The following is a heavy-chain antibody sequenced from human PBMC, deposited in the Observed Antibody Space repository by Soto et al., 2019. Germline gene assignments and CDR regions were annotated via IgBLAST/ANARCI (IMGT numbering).Heavy chain of an antibody. CDR2: IIPIFGTA. Sequence: SVKVSCKASGGTFSSYAISWVRQAPGQGLEWMGGIIPIFGTANYAQKFQGRVTITADESTSTAYMELSSLRSEDTAVYYCAREVDTAMVTSVYWGQGTLVTVSS. CDR1: GGTFSSYA. J-gene: IGHJ4*02. V-gene: IGHV1-69*13. D-gene: IGHD5-18*01. CDR3: AREVDTAMVTSVY.